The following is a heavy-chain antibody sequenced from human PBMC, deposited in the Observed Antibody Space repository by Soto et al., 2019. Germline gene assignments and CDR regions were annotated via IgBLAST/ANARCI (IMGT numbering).Heavy chain of an antibody. V-gene: IGHV4-59*01. Sequence: PSETLSLTCTVSGGSISSNYWTWIRQPPGKGLEWIGYIYQSGTTNYNASLKSRVTISIDTSKNQFFLKLNSVTAADTAVYYCARDSSGRHDYWGQGTLVTVSS. CDR1: GGSISSNY. CDR2: IYQSGTT. D-gene: IGHD3-22*01. J-gene: IGHJ4*02. CDR3: ARDSSGRHDY.